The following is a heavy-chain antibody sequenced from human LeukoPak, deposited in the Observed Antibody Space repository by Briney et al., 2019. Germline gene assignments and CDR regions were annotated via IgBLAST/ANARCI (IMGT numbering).Heavy chain of an antibody. CDR2: ISSSGSYI. CDR1: GFTFSDYN. V-gene: IGHV3-21*01. CDR3: ARGARTSGGYWSSPPSHFDC. J-gene: IGHJ4*02. D-gene: IGHD1-26*01. Sequence: GGSLRLSCAASGFTFSDYNMNWVRQAPGKGLEWVSSISSSGSYIYYADSVKGRFTISRDYAKNSLYLQMNSLRAEDTAVYYCARGARTSGGYWSSPPSHFDCWGQGTLVTVSS.